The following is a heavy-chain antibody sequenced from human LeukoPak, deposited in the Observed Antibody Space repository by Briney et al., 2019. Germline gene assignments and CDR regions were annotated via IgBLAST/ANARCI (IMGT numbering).Heavy chain of an antibody. D-gene: IGHD6-13*01. CDR3: GSSWAQRYYYYYMDV. J-gene: IGHJ6*03. Sequence: GSSVKVSCKASGCTFSSYAISWVRQAPGQGLEWMGWIIPIFGTANYAQKFQGRVTITTDESTSTAYMELSSLRSEDTAVHYCGSSWAQRYYYYYMDVWGKGTTVTVSS. CDR1: GCTFSSYA. CDR2: IIPIFGTA. V-gene: IGHV1-69*05.